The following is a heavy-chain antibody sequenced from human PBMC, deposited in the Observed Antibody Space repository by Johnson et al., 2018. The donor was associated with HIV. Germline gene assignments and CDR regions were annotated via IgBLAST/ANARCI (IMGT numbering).Heavy chain of an antibody. CDR2: ISSNGGST. Sequence: VQLVESGGGLVQPGGSLRLSCVASGFNFSTYAMHWVRQAPGKGLDYVAAISSNGGSTYYANSVKGRFTISRDNSKNTLYLQMGSLRAEDMAVYYCARGGASGAFDIWGQGTMVTVSS. V-gene: IGHV3-64*01. CDR3: ARGGASGAFDI. J-gene: IGHJ3*02. CDR1: GFNFSTYA. D-gene: IGHD3-16*01.